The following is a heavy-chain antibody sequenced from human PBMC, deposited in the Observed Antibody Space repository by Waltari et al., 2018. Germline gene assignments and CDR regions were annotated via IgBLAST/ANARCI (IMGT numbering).Heavy chain of an antibody. Sequence: QVQLQQWGAGLLKPSETLSLTCAVYGGSLSGYYWSWIRQPPGKGLEWIGEISPSGSTDYIPPLQSRVTISVDRSKNQFSLKLSSVTAAYTAVYYCARGLRSYQRAMVGNWCDPWGQGTLVTVSS. V-gene: IGHV4-34*01. CDR1: GGSLSGYY. D-gene: IGHD5-18*01. J-gene: IGHJ5*02. CDR3: ARGLRSYQRAMVGNWCDP. CDR2: ISPSGST.